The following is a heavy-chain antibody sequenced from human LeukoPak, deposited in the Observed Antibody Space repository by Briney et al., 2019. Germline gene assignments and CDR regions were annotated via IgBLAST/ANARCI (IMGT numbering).Heavy chain of an antibody. Sequence: GGSLRLSCAASGFTFSNYAMSWVRQAPGKGLEWVSTVSGGGVSTYSADSVKGRFTISRDNSKNTLYLQMNSLRAEDTAVYYCAKDRFSSGLREDYFDYWGQGTLVTVSS. CDR1: GFTFSNYA. D-gene: IGHD6-19*01. CDR3: AKDRFSSGLREDYFDY. V-gene: IGHV3-23*01. CDR2: VSGGGVST. J-gene: IGHJ4*02.